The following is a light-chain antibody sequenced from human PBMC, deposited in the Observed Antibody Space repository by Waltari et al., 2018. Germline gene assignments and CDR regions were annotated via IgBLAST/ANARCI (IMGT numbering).Light chain of an antibody. CDR2: WAS. CDR3: QQYYSTPPT. J-gene: IGKJ2*01. Sequence: DIVMTQSPDSLAVSLGEGATVNCKSRQTVFYSSTNKNYLAWYQQKPGQPPKLLLYWASTRESGVPDRFSGSGSETDFTLTISSLQAEDVAVYYCQQYYSTPPTFGQGTKLEI. V-gene: IGKV4-1*01. CDR1: QTVFYSSTNKNY.